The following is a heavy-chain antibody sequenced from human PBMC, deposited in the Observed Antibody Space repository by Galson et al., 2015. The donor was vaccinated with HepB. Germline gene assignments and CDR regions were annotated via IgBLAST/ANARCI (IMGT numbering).Heavy chain of an antibody. D-gene: IGHD3-3*01. CDR3: ARDLRWGEGVDYDYYDMDV. Sequence: SVKVSCTASGYTFTSYYMHWVRHAPGQGLEWMGIINPSGGSTSYAQKFQGRFTMTRDTSTSTVYMELNSLRSEDTAVYYCARDLRWGEGVDYDYYDMDVWGKGTTVTVSS. V-gene: IGHV1-46*03. CDR2: INPSGGST. CDR1: GYTFTSYY. J-gene: IGHJ6*03.